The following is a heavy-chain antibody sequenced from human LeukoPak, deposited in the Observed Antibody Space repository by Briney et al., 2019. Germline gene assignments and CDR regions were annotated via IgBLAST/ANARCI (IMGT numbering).Heavy chain of an antibody. V-gene: IGHV3-7*01. Sequence: SGGSLRLSCSASGFTFSNYWMTWVRQSPGKGLEWVAIIKHDGSDKYCVDSVKGRFTISRDNAKNSLYLQMSSLRAEDTAVYYCARGGHRQKEIWGQGTLVTVSS. CDR2: IKHDGSDK. J-gene: IGHJ4*02. D-gene: IGHD5-24*01. CDR1: GFTFSNYW. CDR3: ARGGHRQKEI.